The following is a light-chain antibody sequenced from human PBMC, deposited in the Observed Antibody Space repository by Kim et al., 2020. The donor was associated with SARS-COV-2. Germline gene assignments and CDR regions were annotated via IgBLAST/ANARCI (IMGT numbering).Light chain of an antibody. CDR3: QTWDSIPVV. V-gene: IGLV3-1*01. Sequence: SYELTQPPSVSVSPGQTASITCSGDKLGEKYASCYQQKPGQSPVLSIYQDTNRPSGIPERSSVPNSGNTATLTISGPQARDEADYYCQTWDSIPVVLVGG. J-gene: IGLJ2*01. CDR2: QDT. CDR1: KLGEKY.